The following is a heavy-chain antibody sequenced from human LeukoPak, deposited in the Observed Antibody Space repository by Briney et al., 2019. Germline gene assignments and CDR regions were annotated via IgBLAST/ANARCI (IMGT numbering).Heavy chain of an antibody. Sequence: AGGSLRLSCAASGFTFSSYWMHWVRQAPGKGLVWVSRVNSDGSSTIYADSVKSRFTISRDNAKNTVDLQMNSLRAEDTAVYYCARENPDNDAFDIWGQGTMVTVSS. V-gene: IGHV3-74*01. CDR3: ARENPDNDAFDI. CDR2: VNSDGSST. CDR1: GFTFSSYW. D-gene: IGHD1-14*01. J-gene: IGHJ3*02.